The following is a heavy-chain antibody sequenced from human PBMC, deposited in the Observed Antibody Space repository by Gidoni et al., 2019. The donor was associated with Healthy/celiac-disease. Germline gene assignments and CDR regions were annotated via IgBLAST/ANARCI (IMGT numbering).Heavy chain of an antibody. CDR3: AREVVYYYYYGMDV. V-gene: IGHV3-74*01. J-gene: IGHJ6*02. CDR1: GFTFSSYW. Sequence: EVQLVESGGGLVQPGGSLRLSCAASGFTFSSYWMHWVRQAPGKGLVWVSRINSDGSSTSYADSVKGRFTISRDNAKNTLYLQMNSLRAEDTAVYYCAREVVYYYYYGMDVWGQGTTVTVSS. CDR2: INSDGSST. D-gene: IGHD2-15*01.